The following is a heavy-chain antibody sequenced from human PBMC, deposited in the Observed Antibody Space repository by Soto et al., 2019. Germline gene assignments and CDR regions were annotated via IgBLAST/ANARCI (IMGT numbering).Heavy chain of an antibody. J-gene: IGHJ4*02. D-gene: IGHD6-13*01. CDR2: IYHSGST. CDR1: SGSISSSNW. V-gene: IGHV4-4*02. CDR3: ARVTRGAAEPFDY. Sequence: SETLSLTCAVSSGSISSSNWWSWVRQPPGKGLEWIGEIYHSGSTNYNPSLKSRVTISVDKSKNQFSLKLSSVTAADTAVYYCARVTRGAAEPFDYWGQGTLVTVSS.